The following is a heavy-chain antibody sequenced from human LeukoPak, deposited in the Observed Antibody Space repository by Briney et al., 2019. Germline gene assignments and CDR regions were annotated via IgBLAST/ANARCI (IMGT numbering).Heavy chain of an antibody. Sequence: ASVKVSCKASGYTFTGYYMHWVRQAPGQGLEWMGIINPSGGSTSYAQKFQGRVTMTRDMSTSTVYMELSSLRFEDTAVYYCARAKYNSGWYGAFDIWGQGTMVTVSS. CDR3: ARAKYNSGWYGAFDI. J-gene: IGHJ3*02. CDR1: GYTFTGYY. D-gene: IGHD6-19*01. CDR2: INPSGGST. V-gene: IGHV1-46*01.